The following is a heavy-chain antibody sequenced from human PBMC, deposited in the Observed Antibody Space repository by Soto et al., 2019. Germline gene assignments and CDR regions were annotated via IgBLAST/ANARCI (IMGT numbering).Heavy chain of an antibody. CDR2: INHSGST. V-gene: IGHV4-34*01. Sequence: SETLSLTCAVYGGSSSGYYWSWIRQPPGKGLEWIGEINHSGSTNYNPSLKSRVTISVDTSKNQFSLKLSSVTAADTAVYYCARGPGGYCSSTSCYRWFDPWGQGTLVTVSS. CDR3: ARGPGGYCSSTSCYRWFDP. J-gene: IGHJ5*02. CDR1: GGSSSGYY. D-gene: IGHD2-2*01.